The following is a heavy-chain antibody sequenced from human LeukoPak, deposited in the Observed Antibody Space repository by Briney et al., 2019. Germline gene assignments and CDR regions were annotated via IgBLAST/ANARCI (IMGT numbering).Heavy chain of an antibody. CDR1: GFAFSGYG. J-gene: IGHJ6*02. V-gene: IGHV3-33*01. CDR2: TWYHGNNK. D-gene: IGHD6-6*01. CDR3: ARDLVSSSSSRDYYYAVDV. Sequence: GGSLRLSCEASGFAFSGYGMHWVRQAPGKGLEWVSGTWYHGNNKYYADSVKGRFTISRDNSKNTLYLQMNSLRAEDTAVYYCARDLVSSSSSRDYYYAVDVWGQGTTVTVSS.